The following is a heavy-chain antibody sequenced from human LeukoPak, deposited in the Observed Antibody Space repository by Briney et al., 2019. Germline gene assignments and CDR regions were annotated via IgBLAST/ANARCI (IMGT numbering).Heavy chain of an antibody. CDR2: INPSGGST. J-gene: IGHJ4*02. V-gene: IGHV1-46*01. CDR1: GYTFTSYY. Sequence: ASVKVSCKASGYTFTSYYVHWVRQAPGQGLEWMGIINPSGGSTSYAQKFQGRVTMTRDTSISTAYMELSRLRSDDTAVYYCARAVAGSRGDFDYWGQGTLVTVSS. CDR3: ARAVAGSRGDFDY. D-gene: IGHD6-19*01.